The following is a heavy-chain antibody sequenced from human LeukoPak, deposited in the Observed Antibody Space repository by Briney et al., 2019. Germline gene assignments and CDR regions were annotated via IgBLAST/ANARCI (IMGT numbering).Heavy chain of an antibody. D-gene: IGHD3-22*01. J-gene: IGHJ1*01. CDR2: ISYDGIKK. CDR3: ARGPRDSRGYPEYFQH. CDR1: GFTFSSYA. V-gene: IGHV3-30*04. Sequence: PSGGSLRLSCAASGFTFSSYAMHWVRQAPGKGLEWVAVISYDGIKKYYADSVKGRFTISRDNSKNTLYLQMNSLRDEDTGVYFCARGPRDSRGYPEYFQHWGQSTLVTVSS.